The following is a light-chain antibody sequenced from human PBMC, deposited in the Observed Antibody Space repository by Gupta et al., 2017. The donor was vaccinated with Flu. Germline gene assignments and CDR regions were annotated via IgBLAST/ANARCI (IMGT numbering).Light chain of an antibody. J-gene: IGLJ3*02. Sequence: QSALTQPASVSGSPGQSLTISCPGTSSDVGGYNYVSWYQQHPGKAPKLMIYEVSNRPSGVSNRFSGSKSGNTASLTISGLQAEDEADYYCSSYTSSSPWVFGGGTKLTVL. CDR2: EVS. CDR3: SSYTSSSPWV. V-gene: IGLV2-14*01. CDR1: SSDVGGYNY.